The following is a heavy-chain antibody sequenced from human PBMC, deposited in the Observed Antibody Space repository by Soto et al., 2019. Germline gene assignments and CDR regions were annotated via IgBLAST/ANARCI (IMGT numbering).Heavy chain of an antibody. CDR1: GDSINSGGYY. D-gene: IGHD3-3*02. V-gene: IGHV4-31*01. CDR2: IYYSGVT. J-gene: IGHJ6*02. Sequence: QVQLQESGPGLVKPAQTLSLTCTVSGDSINSGGYYWSWIRQHPGKGLEWIGYIYYSGVTYYNPSLKSPITISVDTSKTQFSLKLTSVTVADTAVFYCARGQKFSNSFYYGIDVWGQGTTVTVSS. CDR3: ARGQKFSNSFYYGIDV.